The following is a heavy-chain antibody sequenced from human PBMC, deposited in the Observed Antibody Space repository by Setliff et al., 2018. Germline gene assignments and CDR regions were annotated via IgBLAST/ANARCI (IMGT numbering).Heavy chain of an antibody. Sequence: SETLSLTCTVSGDSISGGTYSWSWIRQPAGKGLEWFGHVYKTGSIIYNPSLKSRVTISSDTSKNQFSLDLYSVTAADTAVYYCARAYDSSGWYGESHTYYFDNWGQGTLVTVSS. CDR2: VYKTGSI. D-gene: IGHD3-22*01. CDR3: ARAYDSSGWYGESHTYYFDN. J-gene: IGHJ4*02. CDR1: GDSISGGTYS. V-gene: IGHV4-61*09.